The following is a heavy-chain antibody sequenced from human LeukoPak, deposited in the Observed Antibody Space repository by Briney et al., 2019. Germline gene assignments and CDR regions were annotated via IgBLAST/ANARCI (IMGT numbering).Heavy chain of an antibody. CDR2: MYTSGST. CDR1: DFSVSTNY. Sequence: GGSLRLSCAASDFSVSTNYMTWVRQAPGKGLEWVSVMYTSGSTYYTDSVKGRFTISRDNSKNTLYLQMNSLRAEDTAVYYCARDPGDYGYWGQGTLVTVSS. V-gene: IGHV3-53*01. D-gene: IGHD4-17*01. J-gene: IGHJ4*02. CDR3: ARDPGDYGY.